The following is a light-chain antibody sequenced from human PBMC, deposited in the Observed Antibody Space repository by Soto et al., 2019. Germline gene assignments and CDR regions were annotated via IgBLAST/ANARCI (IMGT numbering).Light chain of an antibody. CDR3: QQYNDWPPLT. V-gene: IGKV3-15*01. Sequence: ETVLTQSPATLSVSPGERATLSCRASQSVRNNLAWYQQKPGQGPRLVIYGASTRATGIPARFSGSGSGTEFILTISSLQSEDFAVYYCQQYNDWPPLTFGGGTKVEIK. CDR1: QSVRNN. J-gene: IGKJ4*01. CDR2: GAS.